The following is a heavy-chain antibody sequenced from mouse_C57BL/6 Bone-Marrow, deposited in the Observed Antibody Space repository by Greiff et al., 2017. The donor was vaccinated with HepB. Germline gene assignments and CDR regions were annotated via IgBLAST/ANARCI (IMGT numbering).Heavy chain of an antibody. CDR3: ARSSPSSGYAMDY. CDR1: GYTFTSYG. Sequence: HVQLKESGAELARPGASVKLSCKASGYTFTSYGISWVKQRTGQGLEWIGEIYPRSGNTYYNEKFKGKATLTADKSSSTAYMELRSLTSEDSAVYFCARSSPSSGYAMDYWGQGTSVTVSS. CDR2: IYPRSGNT. J-gene: IGHJ4*01. D-gene: IGHD3-2*02. V-gene: IGHV1-81*01.